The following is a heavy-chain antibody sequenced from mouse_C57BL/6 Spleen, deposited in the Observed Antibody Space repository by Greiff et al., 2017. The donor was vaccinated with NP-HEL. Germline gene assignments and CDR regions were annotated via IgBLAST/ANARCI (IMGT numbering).Heavy chain of an antibody. CDR3: ARDYDYSGFAY. Sequence: QVQLQQSGPGLVAPSQCLSISCTVSGFSLTSYGVHWVRQPPGKGLEWLVVIWSDGSTTYNSALNSRLSISKDNSKSQVFLKMNSLQTDDTAMYYCARDYDYSGFAYWGQGTPVTVSA. V-gene: IGHV2-6*03. CDR2: IWSDGST. J-gene: IGHJ3*01. D-gene: IGHD2-4*01. CDR1: GFSLTSYG.